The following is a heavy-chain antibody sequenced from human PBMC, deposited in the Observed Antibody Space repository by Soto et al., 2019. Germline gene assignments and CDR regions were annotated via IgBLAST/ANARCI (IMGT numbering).Heavy chain of an antibody. CDR2: VYTDGTT. CDR1: GFTVSWNY. V-gene: IGHV3-53*01. J-gene: IGHJ4*02. CDR3: ARDVAAGSYYFDH. D-gene: IGHD2-21*01. Sequence: EVQVVQSGGGLIQPGGALKLSCAVSGFTVSWNYMNWVRQAPGKGLEWVSVVYTDGTTYYADSVKGRFTISRDNSKNTLVLQMHSLRAEDTAIYYCARDVAAGSYYFDHWGQGSLVTVSS.